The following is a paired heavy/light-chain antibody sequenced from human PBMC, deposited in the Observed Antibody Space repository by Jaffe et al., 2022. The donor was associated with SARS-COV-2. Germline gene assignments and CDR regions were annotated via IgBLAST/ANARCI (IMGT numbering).Light chain of an antibody. CDR1: QSLLHSNGYNY. V-gene: IGKV2-28*01. J-gene: IGKJ2*02. CDR3: MQALQTPGT. Sequence: DIVMTQSPLSLPVTPGEPASISCRSSQSLLHSNGYNYLDWYLQKPGQSPQLLIYLGSNRASGVPDRFSGSGSGTDFTLKISRVEAEDVGVYYCMQALQTPGTFGQGTKLEIK. CDR2: LGS.
Heavy chain of an antibody. V-gene: IGHV3-30*18. D-gene: IGHD4-17*01. CDR2: ISYDGSNK. CDR1: GFTFSSYG. CDR3: AKANDYGGNDPLVSYYYYGMDV. Sequence: QVQLVESGGGVVQPGRSLRLSCAASGFTFSSYGMHWVRQAPGKGLEWVAVISYDGSNKYYADSVKGRFTISRDNSKNTLYLQMNSLRAEDTAVYYCAKANDYGGNDPLVSYYYYGMDVWGQGTTVTVSS. J-gene: IGHJ6*02.